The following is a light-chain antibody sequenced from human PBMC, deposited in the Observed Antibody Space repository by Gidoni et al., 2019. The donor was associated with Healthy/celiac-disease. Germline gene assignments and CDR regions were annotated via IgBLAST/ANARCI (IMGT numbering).Light chain of an antibody. V-gene: IGLV2-14*01. CDR3: SSSTSSSTRVV. Sequence: QSALTQPASVSGSPGHSITISCTGTSSDVGGYNYVSWYQQNPGNAPKLLTYDVSNRPSGVSNRFSGSKSGNTASLTISGLPAADEADYYCSSSTSSSTRVVFGGGTTLTLL. CDR1: SSDVGGYNY. CDR2: DVS. J-gene: IGLJ2*01.